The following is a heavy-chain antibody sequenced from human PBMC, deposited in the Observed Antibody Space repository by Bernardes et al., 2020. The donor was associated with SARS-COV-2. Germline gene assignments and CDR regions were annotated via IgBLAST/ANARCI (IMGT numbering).Heavy chain of an antibody. V-gene: IGHV3-74*01. CDR1: GFTFTSYW. CDR2: INTDGTNK. Sequence: GGSLRLSCAASGFTFTSYWIHWVRQSPGEGLVWISRINTDGTNKNYADSVKGRFTVTRDNAKNTAYLQVNSLRLDDTAVYYCATGRYYYNGDWGHGAMVTCSS. D-gene: IGHD3-10*01. J-gene: IGHJ3*01. CDR3: ATGRYYYNGD.